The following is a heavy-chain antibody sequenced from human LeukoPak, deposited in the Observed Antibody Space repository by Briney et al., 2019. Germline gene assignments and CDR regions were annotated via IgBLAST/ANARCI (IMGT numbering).Heavy chain of an antibody. V-gene: IGHV3-49*03. J-gene: IGHJ5*02. D-gene: IGHD4-23*01. CDR1: GFTFGDYA. CDR2: IRSKAYGGTT. Sequence: GGSLRLSCTASGFTFGDYAMSWFRQAPGKGLEWVGFIRSKAYGGTTEYAASVKGRFTISRDDSKSIAYLQMNSLKTEDTAVYCCATSYDYGGTNWFYPWGQGTLVTVSS. CDR3: ATSYDYGGTNWFYP.